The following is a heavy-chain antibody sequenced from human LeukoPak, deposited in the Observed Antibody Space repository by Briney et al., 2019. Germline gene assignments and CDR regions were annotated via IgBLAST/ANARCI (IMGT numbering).Heavy chain of an antibody. CDR3: AKDRDFWGGYRYYFDY. Sequence: DSVKGRFTISRDNSKNTLYLQMNSLRAEDTAVYYCAKDRDFWGGYRYYFDYWGQGTLVTVST. V-gene: IGHV3-30*02. D-gene: IGHD3-3*01. J-gene: IGHJ4*02.